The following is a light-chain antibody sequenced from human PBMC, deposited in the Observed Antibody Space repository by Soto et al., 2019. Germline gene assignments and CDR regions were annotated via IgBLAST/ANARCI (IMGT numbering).Light chain of an antibody. Sequence: SYELTQPPSVSVAPGQTARISCGGNNIGTYSVHWYQQKPGQAPVLVVYDGSDRPSGIPERFSGSNSGNTATLTIGRVGAEDEADYYCQVWDNNGGHNYVFGAGTKVTVL. J-gene: IGLJ1*01. CDR1: NIGTYS. CDR3: QVWDNNGGHNYV. CDR2: DGS. V-gene: IGLV3-21*02.